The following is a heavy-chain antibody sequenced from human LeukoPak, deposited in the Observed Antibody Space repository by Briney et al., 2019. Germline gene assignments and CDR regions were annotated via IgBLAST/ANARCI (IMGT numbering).Heavy chain of an antibody. J-gene: IGHJ4*02. CDR1: GGSISSYY. D-gene: IGHD3-22*01. Sequence: SETLSLTCTVSGGSISSYYWSWIRQPPGRGLEWIGYIYYSGSTKYNPSLKSRVTISVDTSTNQFSLKLNSVTAAEVAVYYCARHRPYYYDSSGYYLFDYWGQGTLVTVSS. CDR2: IYYSGST. CDR3: ARHRPYYYDSSGYYLFDY. V-gene: IGHV4-59*08.